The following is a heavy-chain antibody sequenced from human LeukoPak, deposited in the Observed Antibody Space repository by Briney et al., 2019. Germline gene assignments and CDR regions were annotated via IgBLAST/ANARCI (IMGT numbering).Heavy chain of an antibody. CDR1: GFTFSDYG. Sequence: GGSLRLSCAASGFTFSDYGIHWVRQAPGQGLEWVALIWYDGSKKYYADSVKGRFTISRDNTKNTLYLQLNSLRADDTAFYYCARAHSSSSTFDLWGQGTLVTVSS. CDR2: IWYDGSKK. D-gene: IGHD6-6*01. J-gene: IGHJ4*02. CDR3: ARAHSSSSTFDL. V-gene: IGHV3-33*01.